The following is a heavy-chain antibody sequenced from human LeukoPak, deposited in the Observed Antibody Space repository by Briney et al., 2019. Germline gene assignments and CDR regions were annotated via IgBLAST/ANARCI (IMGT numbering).Heavy chain of an antibody. Sequence: SETLSLTCTASGASISGYYWNRIRQPPGKGLEWIGYIYYSGSTNYNPSLMSRVTISEDTSKNQFSLKLSSVTAADTAIYYCARGPAWYFNYWGQGTLVTVSS. J-gene: IGHJ4*02. CDR2: IYYSGST. V-gene: IGHV4-59*01. CDR3: ARGPAWYFNY. CDR1: GASISGYY.